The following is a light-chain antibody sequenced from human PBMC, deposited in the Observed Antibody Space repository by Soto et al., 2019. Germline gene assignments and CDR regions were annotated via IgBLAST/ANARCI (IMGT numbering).Light chain of an antibody. Sequence: EIVMTQSPATLSVSPGERATLSCRASQSVSSNLAWFQQKPGQAPRLLIYGASTRDTGIPARFSGSGSGTDFTLTISSLQPEDFATYYCLQDYNYPITFGQGTRLEIK. J-gene: IGKJ5*01. CDR2: GAS. V-gene: IGKV3-15*01. CDR1: QSVSSN. CDR3: LQDYNYPIT.